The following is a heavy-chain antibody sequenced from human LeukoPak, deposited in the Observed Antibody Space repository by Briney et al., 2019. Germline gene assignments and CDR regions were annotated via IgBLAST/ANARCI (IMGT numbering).Heavy chain of an antibody. D-gene: IGHD4-17*01. CDR1: GYTFTGYD. V-gene: IGHV1-8*01. J-gene: IGHJ6*02. CDR3: ARDLRYGDYQNYCYYYGMDV. CDR2: MNPNSGNT. Sequence: ASVKVSCKASGYTFTGYDINWVRQATGQGLEWMGWMNPNSGNTGYAQKFQGRVTMTRNTSISTAYMELSSLRSEDTAVYYCARDLRYGDYQNYCYYYGMDVWGQGTTVTVSS.